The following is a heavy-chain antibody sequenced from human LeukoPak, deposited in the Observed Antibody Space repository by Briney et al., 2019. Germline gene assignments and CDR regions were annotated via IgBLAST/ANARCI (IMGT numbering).Heavy chain of an antibody. J-gene: IGHJ4*02. D-gene: IGHD3-22*01. V-gene: IGHV3-30-3*01. CDR2: ISHDGNNK. CDR3: ARSRSIAMMVVVTTYFFEY. Sequence: PGGSLRLSCAASGFTFSNYALHWVRQAPGKGPEWVAVISHDGNNKHYADSVKGRFTISRDNSKNTLYLQMDSLRAEDTAVYYCARSRSIAMMVVVTTYFFEYWGLGTLVTVSS. CDR1: GFTFSNYA.